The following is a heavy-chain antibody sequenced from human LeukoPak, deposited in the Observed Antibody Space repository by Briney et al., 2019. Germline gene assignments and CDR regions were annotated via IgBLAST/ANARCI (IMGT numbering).Heavy chain of an antibody. CDR2: ISWNSGSI. J-gene: IGHJ4*02. CDR1: GSTFDDYA. V-gene: IGHV3-9*01. Sequence: GGSLRLSCAASGSTFDDYAMHWVRQAPGKGLEWVSGISWNSGSIGYADSVKGRFTISRDNAKNSLYLQMNSLRAEDTALYYCAKVGSYTDYWGQGTLVTVSS. CDR3: AKVGSYTDY. D-gene: IGHD2-2*02.